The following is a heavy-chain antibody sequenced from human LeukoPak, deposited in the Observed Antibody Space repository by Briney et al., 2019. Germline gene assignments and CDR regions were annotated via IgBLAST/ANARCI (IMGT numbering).Heavy chain of an antibody. J-gene: IGHJ3*02. CDR2: ISAYNGNT. V-gene: IGHV1-18*04. D-gene: IGHD1-1*01. CDR1: GYTFTSYG. Sequence: ASVTVSCKTSGYTFTSYGISWVRQAPGQGLEWMGWISAYNGNTNYAQKLQGRVTMTTDTSTSTAYMELRSLRSDDTAVYYCARANWNDVPDAFDIWGQGTMVTVSS. CDR3: ARANWNDVPDAFDI.